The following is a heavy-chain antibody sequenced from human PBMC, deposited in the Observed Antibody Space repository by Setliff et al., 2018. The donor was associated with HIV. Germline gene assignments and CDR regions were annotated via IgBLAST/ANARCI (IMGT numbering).Heavy chain of an antibody. V-gene: IGHV4-39*01. J-gene: IGHJ4*02. Sequence: SETLSLTCTVSGDSISSTTYYWGWNRQPPGKGLEWNGSIYPSGSAFYNPSLKSPVTMSVDTSRNQFSLKLGSATAADTAIYYCVGHGNQWLVTVDYWGQGTLVTVSS. CDR1: GDSISSTTYY. CDR3: VGHGNQWLVTVDY. D-gene: IGHD6-19*01. CDR2: IYPSGSA.